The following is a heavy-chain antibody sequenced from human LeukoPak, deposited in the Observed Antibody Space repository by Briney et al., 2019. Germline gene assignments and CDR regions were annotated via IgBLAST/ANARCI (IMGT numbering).Heavy chain of an antibody. J-gene: IGHJ3*02. V-gene: IGHV4-59*08. CDR2: IYYGGST. CDR1: GGSINSYY. CDR3: ARLGYGLKPGAFDI. D-gene: IGHD2-15*01. Sequence: PSETLSLTCAVSGGSINSYYWSWIRQPPGKGLEWIGYIYYGGSTNYNPSIKSRVTISVDTSKNQFSLKVSSVTAADTAVYYCARLGYGLKPGAFDIWGQGTMVTVSS.